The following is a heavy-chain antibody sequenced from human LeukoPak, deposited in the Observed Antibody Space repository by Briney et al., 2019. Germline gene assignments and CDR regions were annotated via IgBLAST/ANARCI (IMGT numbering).Heavy chain of an antibody. V-gene: IGHV4-59*11. CDR1: GGSISSHY. Sequence: PSETLSLTCTVSGGSISSHYWGWIRQPPGKGLEWIGYIYYSGSAKYNPSLKSRVTISVDTSKNQFSLKLSSVTGADTAVYYCARGGGYYYDNSMDFDYWGQGTLVAVSS. CDR3: ARGGGYYYDNSMDFDY. J-gene: IGHJ4*02. D-gene: IGHD3-22*01. CDR2: IYYSGSA.